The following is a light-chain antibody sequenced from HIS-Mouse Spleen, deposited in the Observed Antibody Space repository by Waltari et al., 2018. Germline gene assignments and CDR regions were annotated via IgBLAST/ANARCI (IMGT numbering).Light chain of an antibody. Sequence: QSALTQPRSVSGSPGQSVPISCTGTSSDVGGYNYVSWYQQHPGKAPKLMIYDVSKRPSGVPDRLSGSKSGNTASLTISGLQAEDEADYYCCSYAGSYNWVFGGGTKLTVL. CDR1: SSDVGGYNY. CDR3: CSYAGSYNWV. V-gene: IGLV2-11*01. J-gene: IGLJ3*02. CDR2: DVS.